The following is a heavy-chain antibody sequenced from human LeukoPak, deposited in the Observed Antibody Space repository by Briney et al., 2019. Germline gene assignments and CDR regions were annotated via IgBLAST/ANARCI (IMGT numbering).Heavy chain of an antibody. CDR2: ISYDGSNK. Sequence: PGGSLRLSCAASGFTFSSYGMHWVRQAPGKGLEWVAVISYDGSNKYYADSVKDRFTISRDNSKNTLYLQMNSLRAEDTAVYYCARHSQLGYCSSTSCLNWFDPWGQGTLVTVSS. J-gene: IGHJ5*02. V-gene: IGHV3-30*03. D-gene: IGHD2-2*01. CDR3: ARHSQLGYCSSTSCLNWFDP. CDR1: GFTFSSYG.